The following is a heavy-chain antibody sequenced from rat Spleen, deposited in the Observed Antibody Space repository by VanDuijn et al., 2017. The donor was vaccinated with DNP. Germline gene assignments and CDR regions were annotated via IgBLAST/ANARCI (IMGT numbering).Heavy chain of an antibody. Sequence: EVQLVESDGGLVQPGRSLKLSCAASGFTFSGYAMAWVRQSLKKGLEWVAVIIYDGSNTHYRDSVKGRFTISRENAESTLYLQMDSLRSEDTATYYCARHDGSTDWFAYWGQGTLVTVSS. V-gene: IGHV5-17*01. CDR2: IIYDGSNT. J-gene: IGHJ3*01. D-gene: IGHD1-12*02. CDR3: ARHDGSTDWFAY. CDR1: GFTFSGYA.